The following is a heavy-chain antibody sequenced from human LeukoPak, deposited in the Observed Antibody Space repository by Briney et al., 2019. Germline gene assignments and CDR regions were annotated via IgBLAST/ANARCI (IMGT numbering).Heavy chain of an antibody. V-gene: IGHV5-51*01. D-gene: IGHD3-9*01. Sequence: GESLKISCKGSGYSFTNYWVGWVRQMPGRGLEWMKVIYPGDSDTRYSPSFQGQVTISADKSISTAYLQWSSLKASDTALYYWERPPYDILTGFHEEDSFDYWGQGTLVTVSS. CDR1: GYSFTNYW. J-gene: IGHJ4*02. CDR2: IYPGDSDT. CDR3: ERPPYDILTGFHEEDSFDY.